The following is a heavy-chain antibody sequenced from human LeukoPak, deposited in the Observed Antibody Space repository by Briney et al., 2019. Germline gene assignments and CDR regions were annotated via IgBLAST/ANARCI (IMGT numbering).Heavy chain of an antibody. Sequence: GGSLRLSCAASGFTFSSYEMNWVRQAPGKGLEWVSYISSSGSTIYYADSVKGRFTISRDNAKNPLYLQMNSLRAEDTAVYYCARNCGGGSCYGPYDAFDIWGQGTMVTVSS. CDR1: GFTFSSYE. CDR3: ARNCGGGSCYGPYDAFDI. V-gene: IGHV3-48*03. J-gene: IGHJ3*02. CDR2: ISSSGSTI. D-gene: IGHD2-15*01.